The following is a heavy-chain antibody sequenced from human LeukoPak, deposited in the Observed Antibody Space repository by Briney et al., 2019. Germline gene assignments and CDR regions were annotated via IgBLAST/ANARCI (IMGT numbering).Heavy chain of an antibody. CDR2: IYYSGYT. J-gene: IGHJ6*03. Sequence: SETLSLTCTVSGGSISSSSYYWGWIRQPPGKGLEWIGSIYYSGYTNYNPSLKSRVTISVDTSKNQFSLKLSSVTAADTAVYYCARTTMVRGTYYMDVWGKGTTATISS. D-gene: IGHD3-10*01. CDR3: ARTTMVRGTYYMDV. V-gene: IGHV4-39*07. CDR1: GGSISSSSYY.